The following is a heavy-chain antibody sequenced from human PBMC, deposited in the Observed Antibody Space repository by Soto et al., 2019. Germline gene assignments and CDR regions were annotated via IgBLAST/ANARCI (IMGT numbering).Heavy chain of an antibody. J-gene: IGHJ4*02. D-gene: IGHD2-2*01. CDR3: ARVRGYCSSTSCYPDY. V-gene: IGHV3-21*01. CDR1: GFTFSSYS. CDR2: ISSSSSYI. Sequence: EVQLVESGGGLVKPGGSLRLSCAASGFTFSSYSMNWVRQAPGKGLEWVSSISSSSSYIYYADSVKGRFTISRDNAKNSLYLQMNSLRAEDTAVYYCARVRGYCSSTSCYPDYWGQGTLVTVSS.